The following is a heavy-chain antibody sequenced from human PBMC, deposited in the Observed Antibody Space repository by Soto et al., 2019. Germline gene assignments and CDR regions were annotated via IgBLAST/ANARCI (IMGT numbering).Heavy chain of an antibody. Sequence: PGGSLRLSCAASGFTFSSYAMSWVRQAPGKGLEWVSAISGSGGSTYYADSVKGRFTISRDNSKNTLYLQMNSLRAEDTAVYYCAKDRAPTYGDYVYFDYWGQGALVTVSS. CDR2: ISGSGGST. J-gene: IGHJ4*02. CDR1: GFTFSSYA. CDR3: AKDRAPTYGDYVYFDY. V-gene: IGHV3-23*01. D-gene: IGHD4-17*01.